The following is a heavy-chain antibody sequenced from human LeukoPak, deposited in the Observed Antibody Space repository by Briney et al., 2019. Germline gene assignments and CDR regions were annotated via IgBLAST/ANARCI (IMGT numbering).Heavy chain of an antibody. J-gene: IGHJ4*02. CDR3: ESRKKGMATAGFDY. D-gene: IGHD5-24*01. Sequence: KPGPSLKISCKGSGSSFTSYWIGWVRQMPGEGLEWMGIIYPGDSDTRYSPSFQVQVTLSIAKAISTAYLKWSRLQASATAMHSCESRKKGMATAGFDYWAQGTLVTVSS. V-gene: IGHV5-51*03. CDR2: IYPGDSDT. CDR1: GSSFTSYW.